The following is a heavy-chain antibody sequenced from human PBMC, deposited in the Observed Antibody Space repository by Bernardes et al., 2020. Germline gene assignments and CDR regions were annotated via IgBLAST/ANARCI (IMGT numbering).Heavy chain of an antibody. V-gene: IGHV3-21*01. CDR3: ARTDLQLWSPETYWYFDL. Sequence: GSLRLSCAASGFTFSSYSMNWVRQAPGKGLEWVSSISSSSSYIYYADSVKGRFTISRDNAKNSLYLQMNSLRAEDTAVYYCARTDLQLWSPETYWYFDLWGRGTLVTVSS. J-gene: IGHJ2*01. CDR2: ISSSSSYI. CDR1: GFTFSSYS. D-gene: IGHD5-18*01.